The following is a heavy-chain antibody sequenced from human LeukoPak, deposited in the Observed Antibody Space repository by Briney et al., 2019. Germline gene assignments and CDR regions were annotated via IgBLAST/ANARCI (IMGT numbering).Heavy chain of an antibody. J-gene: IGHJ4*02. V-gene: IGHV4-34*01. CDR3: ARLGLYTSSWYRFYYFDY. D-gene: IGHD6-13*01. Sequence: PSETLSLTCGVHGGSFSDYSWSWIRQSPGKGLEWIGEINHSGSTSYNPSLKSRFTMSVDTSKNQFSLRLSSVTAADTAVYYCARLGLYTSSWYRFYYFDYWGQGTLVTVSS. CDR2: INHSGST. CDR1: GGSFSDYS.